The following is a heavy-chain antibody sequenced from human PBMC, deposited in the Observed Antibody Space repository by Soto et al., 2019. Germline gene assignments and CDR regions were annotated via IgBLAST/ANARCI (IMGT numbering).Heavy chain of an antibody. Sequence: EVQLVESGGGLVQPGGSLRLSCAASGFSFSSYSMNWVRQAPGKGLEWISYITRNSNIINYADSVKGRFTISRDNAKNSLHLQMHSLRAADTAVYYCARDREYCSGDKCYETGSAYWGQGTLVTVSS. CDR3: ARDREYCSGDKCYETGSAY. CDR2: ITRNSNII. CDR1: GFSFSSYS. D-gene: IGHD2-15*01. J-gene: IGHJ4*02. V-gene: IGHV3-48*01.